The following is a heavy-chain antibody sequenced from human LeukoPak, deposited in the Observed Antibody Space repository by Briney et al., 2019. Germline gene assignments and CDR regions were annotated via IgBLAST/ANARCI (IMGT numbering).Heavy chain of an antibody. CDR3: ASGLMVYAMTD. CDR1: GGSISSYY. CDR2: IYYSGST. J-gene: IGHJ4*02. D-gene: IGHD2-8*01. Sequence: PSETLSLTCTVSGGSISSYYWSWIRQPPGKGLEWIGYIYYSGSTNYNPSLKSRVTISVDTSKNQFSLKLSSATAADTAVYYCASGLMVYAMTDWGQGTLVTVSS. V-gene: IGHV4-59*01.